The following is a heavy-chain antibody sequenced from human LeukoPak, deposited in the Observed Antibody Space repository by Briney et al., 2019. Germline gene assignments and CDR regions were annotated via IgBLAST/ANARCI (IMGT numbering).Heavy chain of an antibody. CDR2: INHSGST. Sequence: SETLSLTCAVYGGSFSGYYWSWIRQPPGKGLEWIGEINHSGSTNYNPSLKSRVTISVDTSKNQFSLKLSSVTAADTAVYYCARDPPAGYYYYMNVWGGGTTVTVSS. CDR1: GGSFSGYY. CDR3: ARDPPAGYYYYMNV. V-gene: IGHV4-34*01. J-gene: IGHJ6*03. D-gene: IGHD3-10*01.